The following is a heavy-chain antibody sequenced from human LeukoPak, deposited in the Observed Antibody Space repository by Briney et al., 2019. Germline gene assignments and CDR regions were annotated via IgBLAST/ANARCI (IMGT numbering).Heavy chain of an antibody. CDR3: ARDEYYDFWSGSLIPYYYYGMDV. Sequence: ASVKVSCKASGYTFTSYGISWVRQAPGQGLEWMGWISAYNGNTNYAQKLQGRVTMTTDTSTSTAYMELRSLRSDDTAVYYCARDEYYDFWSGSLIPYYYYGMDVWGQGTTVTVSS. V-gene: IGHV1-18*01. CDR1: GYTFTSYG. CDR2: ISAYNGNT. D-gene: IGHD3-3*01. J-gene: IGHJ6*02.